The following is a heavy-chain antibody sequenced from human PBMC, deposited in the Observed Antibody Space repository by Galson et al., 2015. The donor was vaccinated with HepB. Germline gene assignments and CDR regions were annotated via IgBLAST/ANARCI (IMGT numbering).Heavy chain of an antibody. CDR2: ISYDGSNK. CDR3: AKDILWCLRCGMDV. CDR1: GFTFSSYG. J-gene: IGHJ6*02. Sequence: SLRLSCAASGFTFSSYGMHWVRQAPGKGLEWVVVISYDGSNKYYADSVKGRFTISRDNSKNTLYLQMNSLRAEDTAVYYCAKDILWCLRCGMDVWGQGTTVTVSS. D-gene: IGHD3-16*01. V-gene: IGHV3-30*18.